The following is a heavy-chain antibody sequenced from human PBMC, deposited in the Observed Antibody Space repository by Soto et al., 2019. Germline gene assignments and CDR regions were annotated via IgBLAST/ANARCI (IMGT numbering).Heavy chain of an antibody. CDR3: AKDGSYDILTGPGLLDY. D-gene: IGHD3-9*01. Sequence: QVQLVESGGGVVQPGRSLRLSCAASGFTFSSYGMHWVRQAPGKGLEWVAVISYDGSNKYYADSVKGRFTISRDNSKNTLYLQMNSLRAEDTAVYYCAKDGSYDILTGPGLLDYWGQGTLVTVSS. CDR1: GFTFSSYG. CDR2: ISYDGSNK. J-gene: IGHJ4*02. V-gene: IGHV3-30*18.